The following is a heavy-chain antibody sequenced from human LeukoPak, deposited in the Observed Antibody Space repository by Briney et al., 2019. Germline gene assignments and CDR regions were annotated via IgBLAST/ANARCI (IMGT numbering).Heavy chain of an antibody. V-gene: IGHV3-48*03. J-gene: IGHJ4*02. CDR3: ARRPPETYSYGLDY. Sequence: GGALRLSCAASGFTFSXXXXXXXXXXXXXXXXXXXYISSSGSNIYYADXXXXXXXXSRDNAKNSLYLQMNNLRAEDTAVYYCARRPPETYSYGLDYWGQGTLVTVSS. D-gene: IGHD5-18*01. CDR1: GFTFSXXX. CDR2: ISSSGSNI.